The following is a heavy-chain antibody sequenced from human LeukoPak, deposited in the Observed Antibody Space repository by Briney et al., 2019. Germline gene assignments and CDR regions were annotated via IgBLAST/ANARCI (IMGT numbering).Heavy chain of an antibody. CDR2: ISSSSSYI. CDR1: GFTFSSYS. CDR3: ARGIESVGWLQYYMDV. D-gene: IGHD2-15*01. V-gene: IGHV3-21*01. Sequence: GGSLRLSCAASGFTFSSYSMNWVRQAPGKGLEWVSSISSSSSYIYYADSVKGRFTISRDNAKNSLYLQMNSLRAEDTAVYYCARGIESVGWLQYYMDVWGKGTTVTVSS. J-gene: IGHJ6*03.